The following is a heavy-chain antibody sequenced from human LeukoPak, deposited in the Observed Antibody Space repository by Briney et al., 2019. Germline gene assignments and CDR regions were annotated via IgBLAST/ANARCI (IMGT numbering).Heavy chain of an antibody. J-gene: IGHJ4*02. V-gene: IGHV3-7*05. CDR3: ARASRRIFEY. CDR2: MKQDGSEK. D-gene: IGHD2/OR15-2a*01. CDR1: GFTFNTYT. Sequence: GGSLRLSCAASGFTFNTYTMNWVRQAPGKGLEWVANMKQDGSEKYYVDSVRGRFTISRDNAKNSLYLQMNSLRAEDTAVYYCARASRRIFEYWGQGTLVTVSS.